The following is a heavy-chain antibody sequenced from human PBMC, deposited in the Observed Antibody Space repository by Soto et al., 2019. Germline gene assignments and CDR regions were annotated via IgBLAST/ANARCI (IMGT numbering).Heavy chain of an antibody. CDR3: ASCAITMVRGVISDWFDP. Sequence: SETLSLTCAVYGGSFSGYYWSWIRQPPGKGLEWIGEINHSGSTNYNPSLKSRVTISVDTSKNQFSLKLSSVTAADTAVYYCASCAITMVRGVISDWFDPWGQGTLVTVSS. CDR1: GGSFSGYY. CDR2: INHSGST. V-gene: IGHV4-34*01. D-gene: IGHD3-10*01. J-gene: IGHJ5*02.